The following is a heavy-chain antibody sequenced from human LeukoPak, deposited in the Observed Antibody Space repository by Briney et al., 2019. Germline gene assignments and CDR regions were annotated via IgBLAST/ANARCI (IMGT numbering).Heavy chain of an antibody. CDR2: ISGSGGST. V-gene: IGHV3-23*01. CDR3: GKKGDFYGSGSYFPLEYYFDY. D-gene: IGHD3-10*01. CDR1: GFTFSSYA. J-gene: IGHJ4*02. Sequence: GGSLRPSCAASGFTFSSYAMSWVRQAPGKGLEWVSAISGSGGSTYYADSVKGRFTISRDNSKNTLYLQMNSLRAEDTAVYYCGKKGDFYGSGSYFPLEYYFDYLGQGTLVTVSS.